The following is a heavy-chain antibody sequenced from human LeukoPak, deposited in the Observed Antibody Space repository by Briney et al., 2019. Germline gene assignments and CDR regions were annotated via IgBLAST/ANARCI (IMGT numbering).Heavy chain of an antibody. Sequence: PGGSLRLSCAASEITVGSNYMSWVRQAPGKGLEWVSVIYSDGSSYYSDSVKGRFAISRDNSKNTLYFQMNSLRDEDTAVYYCARGGQQWAYFDYWGQGTLVTVSS. CDR2: IYSDGSS. J-gene: IGHJ4*02. CDR3: ARGGQQWAYFDY. D-gene: IGHD6-19*01. CDR1: EITVGSNY. V-gene: IGHV3-66*01.